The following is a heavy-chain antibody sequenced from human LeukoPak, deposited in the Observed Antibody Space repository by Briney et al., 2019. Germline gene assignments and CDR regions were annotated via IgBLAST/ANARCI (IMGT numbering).Heavy chain of an antibody. V-gene: IGHV4-4*07. Sequence: SKTLSLTCTVSGGSINNYYWSWIRQPAGKGLEWIGRIYTRGSTNYNPSLKSRVTMSVDTSKNQFSLKLSSVTAADTAVYYCARGRYCSADICSGGDAFDIWGQGTMVSVSS. D-gene: IGHD2-15*01. CDR3: ARGRYCSADICSGGDAFDI. J-gene: IGHJ3*02. CDR1: GGSINNYY. CDR2: IYTRGST.